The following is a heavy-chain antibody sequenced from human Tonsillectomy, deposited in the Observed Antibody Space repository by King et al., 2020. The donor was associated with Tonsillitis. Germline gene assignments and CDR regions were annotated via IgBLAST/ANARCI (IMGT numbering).Heavy chain of an antibody. V-gene: IGHV1-8*01. CDR3: ARGVRIRYFDWLSYYFDY. Sequence: VQLVESGAEVKKPGASVTVSCTASGYTFTSYDINWVRQATGQGLEWMGWMNPNSGNTGYAQKFQGRVTMTRNTSISTAYMELSSLRSEDTAVYYCARGVRIRYFDWLSYYFDYWGQGTLVTVSS. D-gene: IGHD3-9*01. CDR2: MNPNSGNT. CDR1: GYTFTSYD. J-gene: IGHJ4*02.